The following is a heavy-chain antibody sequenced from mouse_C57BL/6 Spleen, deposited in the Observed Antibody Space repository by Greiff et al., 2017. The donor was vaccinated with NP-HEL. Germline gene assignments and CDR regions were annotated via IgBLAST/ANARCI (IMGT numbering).Heavy chain of an antibody. CDR2: IHPNIGST. D-gene: IGHD2-1*01. J-gene: IGHJ2*01. CDR1: GYTFTSYW. CDR3: AREGNFDYFYY. V-gene: IGHV1-64*01. Sequence: QVQLQQPGAELVKPGASVKLSCQASGYTFTSYWMHWVKQRPGQGLEWIGMIHPNIGSTNYNEKFKSKATLTVDKSSSPAYMQLSSLTSEDSAVYYCAREGNFDYFYYWGQVITLTVSS.